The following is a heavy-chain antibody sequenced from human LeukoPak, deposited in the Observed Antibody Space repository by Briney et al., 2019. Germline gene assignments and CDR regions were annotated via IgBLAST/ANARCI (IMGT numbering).Heavy chain of an antibody. J-gene: IGHJ6*02. CDR3: ARVFSFGYYYYGMDV. CDR2: INPNSGGT. D-gene: IGHD2/OR15-2a*01. Sequence: ASVKVSCKASGYTFTGYYMHWVRQAPGQGLEWMGWINPNSGGTNYAQKFQGRVTMTRDTSTSTAYMELSRLRSDDTAVYYCARVFSFGYYYYGMDVWGQGTTVTVSS. CDR1: GYTFTGYY. V-gene: IGHV1-2*02.